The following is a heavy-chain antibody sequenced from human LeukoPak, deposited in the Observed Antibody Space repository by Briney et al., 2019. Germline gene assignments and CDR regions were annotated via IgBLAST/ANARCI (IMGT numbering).Heavy chain of an antibody. CDR3: ARVNIVVVPAAIWNPSYYYGMDV. CDR1: GGSFSGYY. V-gene: IGHV4-34*01. D-gene: IGHD2-2*01. J-gene: IGHJ6*02. Sequence: PSETLSLTCAVYGGSFSGYYWSWIRQPPGKGLEWIGEINHSGSTNYNPSLKSRVTISVDTSKNQFSLKPSSVTAADTAVYYCARVNIVVVPAAIWNPSYYYGMDVWGQGTTVTVSS. CDR2: INHSGST.